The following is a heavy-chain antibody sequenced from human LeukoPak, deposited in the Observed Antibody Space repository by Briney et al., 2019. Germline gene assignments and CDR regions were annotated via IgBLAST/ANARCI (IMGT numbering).Heavy chain of an antibody. J-gene: IGHJ4*02. V-gene: IGHV1-46*01. CDR3: ARDQEAFDY. Sequence: ASVKVSCKASGYSFTSNYIHWVRQAPGQGLEWMGMIYPRDGSTSYAQKFQGRVTVTRDTSTSTVHMELSGLGSEDTAVYYCARDQEAFDYWGQGALVTVSS. CDR1: GYSFTSNY. CDR2: IYPRDGST.